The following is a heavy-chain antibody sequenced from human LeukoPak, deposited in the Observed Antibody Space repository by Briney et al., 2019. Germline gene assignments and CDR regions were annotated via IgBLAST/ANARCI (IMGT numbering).Heavy chain of an antibody. D-gene: IGHD6-19*01. J-gene: IGHJ4*02. CDR3: ARSDPGIAVAGPILDY. CDR1: GYTFTSYA. V-gene: IGHV7-4-1*02. CDR2: INTNTGNP. Sequence: ASVKVSCKASGYTFTSYAMNWVRQAPGQGLEWMGWINTNTGNPTYAQGFTGRFVFSLDTSVSTAYLQISSLKAEDTAVYYCARSDPGIAVAGPILDYWGRGTLVTVSS.